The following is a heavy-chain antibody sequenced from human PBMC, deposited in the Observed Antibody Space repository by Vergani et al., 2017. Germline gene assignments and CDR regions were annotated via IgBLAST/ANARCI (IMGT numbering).Heavy chain of an antibody. CDR3: ARGDYGILTGYRY. V-gene: IGHV1-46*03. CDR1: GYTFSNYY. D-gene: IGHD3-9*01. J-gene: IGHJ4*02. Sequence: QVQVVQSGAEVKKSGASVKVSCKTSGYTFSNYYMHWVRQAPGQGLEWMGIINPSGGHTNHAQKFQGRVTITRDTSTSTVYMELSSLRSEDTAIYYCARGDYGILTGYRYWGQGTLVTVSA. CDR2: INPSGGHT.